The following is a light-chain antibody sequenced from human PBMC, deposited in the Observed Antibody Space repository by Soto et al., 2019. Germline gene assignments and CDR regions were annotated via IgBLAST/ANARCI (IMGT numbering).Light chain of an antibody. CDR1: QTITFY. J-gene: IGKJ2*01. Sequence: DIQMTQSPSSLSAAVGDRVAITCRASQTITFYLNWYQLEPGKPPKLLIYGANTLQSGVPSRFSAGGSGTDFTLTTNKLQPEDFATYYCQQTYSTPLTFGQGNKLQIK. V-gene: IGKV1-39*01. CDR2: GAN. CDR3: QQTYSTPLT.